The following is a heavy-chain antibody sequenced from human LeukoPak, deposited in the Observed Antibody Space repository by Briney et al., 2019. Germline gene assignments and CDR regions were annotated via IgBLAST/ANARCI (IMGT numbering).Heavy chain of an antibody. V-gene: IGHV1-2*02. Sequence: ASVKVSCKSSRYTFNGYYMHWVRQARGQGLEWMGWINPNSGETRYTQKFQGRVTMTRDTSITTAYMEVSRLRSDDTAVYYCAREGQALKYVDYWGQGSLVTVSS. CDR2: INPNSGET. CDR1: RYTFNGYY. CDR3: AREGQALKYVDY. J-gene: IGHJ4*02.